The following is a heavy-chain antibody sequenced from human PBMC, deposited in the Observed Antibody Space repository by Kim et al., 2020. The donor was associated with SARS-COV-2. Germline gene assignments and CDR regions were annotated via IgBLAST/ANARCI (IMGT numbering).Heavy chain of an antibody. Sequence: NPSLKSRVTISVDTSKNQFSLKLSSVTAADTAVYYCAREGSGWYFGNFQHWGQGTLVTVSS. CDR3: AREGSGWYFGNFQH. V-gene: IGHV4-61*02. D-gene: IGHD6-19*01. J-gene: IGHJ1*01.